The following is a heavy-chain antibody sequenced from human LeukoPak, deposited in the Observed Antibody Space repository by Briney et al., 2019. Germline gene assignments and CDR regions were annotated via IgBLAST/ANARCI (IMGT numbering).Heavy chain of an antibody. J-gene: IGHJ5*02. CDR2: IYDSGST. Sequence: PSETLSLTCTVSGGSIRSSYYYWGWIRQPPGKGLEWIGSIYDSGSTYYNPSLKSRVTISVDTTKNQFSLKLSSVTAADTAMYYCARGAAANNWFDPWGQGTLVTVSS. V-gene: IGHV4-39*07. CDR3: ARGAAANNWFDP. CDR1: GGSIRSSYYY. D-gene: IGHD6-13*01.